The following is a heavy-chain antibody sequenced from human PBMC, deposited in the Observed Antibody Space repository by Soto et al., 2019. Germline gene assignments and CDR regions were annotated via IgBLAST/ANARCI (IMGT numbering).Heavy chain of an antibody. CDR3: ARMASAGTLNWFDP. Sequence: ASVKVSCKASGYTFINFDISWVRQAAGQGLEWLGWMNPGSGKTGYASKFQGRVAMTRDASTGTSHLELSSLTSDDTAVYYCARMASAGTLNWFDPWGQGTLVTVSS. CDR1: GYTFINFD. V-gene: IGHV1-8*02. CDR2: MNPGSGKT. J-gene: IGHJ5*02. D-gene: IGHD6-13*01.